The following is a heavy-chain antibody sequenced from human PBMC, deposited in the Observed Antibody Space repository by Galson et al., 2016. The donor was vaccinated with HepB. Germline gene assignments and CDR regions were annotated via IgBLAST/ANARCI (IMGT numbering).Heavy chain of an antibody. D-gene: IGHD6-19*01. V-gene: IGHV3-23*01. CDR1: GFIFSNYA. CDR2: ISGSGGQT. CDR3: AKEPYGSGWFGQFDP. J-gene: IGHJ5*02. Sequence: SLRLSCAASGFIFSNYAMSWVRQAPGKGLEWVSGISGSGGQTYSEDSVKGRFTISRDNSKNTLYLQMSGLRVEDTAVFYCAKEPYGSGWFGQFDPWGQGTLVSVSS.